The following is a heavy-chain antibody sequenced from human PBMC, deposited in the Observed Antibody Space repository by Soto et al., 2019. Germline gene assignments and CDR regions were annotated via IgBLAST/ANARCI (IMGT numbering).Heavy chain of an antibody. Sequence: LSLTCTVSGGSISSGDYYWSWIRQPPRKGLEWIGYIYYSGSTYYNPSLKSRVTISVDTSKNQFSLKLSSVTAADTAVYYCAREGGGHNWFDPWGQGTLVTVSS. V-gene: IGHV4-30-4*01. CDR1: GGSISSGDYY. CDR2: IYYSGST. J-gene: IGHJ5*02. CDR3: AREGGGHNWFDP.